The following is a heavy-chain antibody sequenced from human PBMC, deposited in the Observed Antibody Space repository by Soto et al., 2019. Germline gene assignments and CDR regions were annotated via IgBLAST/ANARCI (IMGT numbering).Heavy chain of an antibody. CDR3: AKDLGDGGRGAFDI. Sequence: QVQLVESGGGVVQPGRSLRLSCAASGFTFSSYGMHWVRQAPGKGLEWVALISYDGSNQYYADSVKGRFTISRDNSKNTLYLPMNSLRTEDTAVYYSAKDLGDGGRGAFDIWGQGTRVTVSS. D-gene: IGHD3-16*01. CDR1: GFTFSSYG. CDR2: ISYDGSNQ. V-gene: IGHV3-30*18. J-gene: IGHJ3*02.